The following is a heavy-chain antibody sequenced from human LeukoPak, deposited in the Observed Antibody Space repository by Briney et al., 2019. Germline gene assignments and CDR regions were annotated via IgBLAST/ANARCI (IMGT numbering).Heavy chain of an antibody. CDR2: ISGSGGSP. V-gene: IGHV3-23*01. CDR3: AREPVDTAMVKSAPAAREYYYYYYGMDV. CDR1: GFTFSSYA. Sequence: GGSLRLSCAASGFTFSSYAMSWVRQAPGKGLEWVSVISGSGGSPHFADSVKGRFNISRDNSKNTLYLQMNSLRAEDTAVYYCAREPVDTAMVKSAPAAREYYYYYYGMDVWGQGTTVTVSS. J-gene: IGHJ6*02. D-gene: IGHD5-18*01.